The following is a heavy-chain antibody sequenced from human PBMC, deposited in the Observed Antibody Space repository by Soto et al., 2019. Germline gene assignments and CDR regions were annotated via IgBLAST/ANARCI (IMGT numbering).Heavy chain of an antibody. D-gene: IGHD5-18*01. CDR2: IYYSGST. CDR3: ARRTYSNGFFDY. J-gene: IGHJ4*02. V-gene: IGHV4-39*01. Sequence: SETLSLSCTVSGGSISSSRYYWGWIRQPPGKGLEWIGSIYYSGSTYYNPSLKSRLTISVDTSKNQFSLKLSSVTAADTAVYFCARRTYSNGFFDYWGQGTLVTVSS. CDR1: GGSISSSRYY.